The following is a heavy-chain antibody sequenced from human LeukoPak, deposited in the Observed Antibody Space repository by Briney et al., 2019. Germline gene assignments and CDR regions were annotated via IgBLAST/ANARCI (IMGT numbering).Heavy chain of an antibody. CDR3: ARVIWSGYYQIDY. Sequence: GSLRLSCAASGFTFSSYSMNWVRQAPGKGLEWVSYIRSGGSITRYADYVKGRFTISRDNAKNSLYLQMNSLRAEDTAVYYCARVIWSGYYQIDYWGQGTLVTVSS. CDR2: IRSGGSIT. D-gene: IGHD3-3*01. V-gene: IGHV3-48*01. J-gene: IGHJ4*02. CDR1: GFTFSSYS.